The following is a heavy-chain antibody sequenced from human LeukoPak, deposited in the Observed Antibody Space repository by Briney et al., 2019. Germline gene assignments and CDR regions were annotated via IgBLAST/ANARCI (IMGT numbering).Heavy chain of an antibody. J-gene: IGHJ5*02. Sequence: SETLSLTCTVSGGSIRSSHWSWIRQPPGKGLEFIGYIYYSGTSNYNPSLKSRVTMSVDTSNNQFSLKLNSVTAADTAVYYCAKAAGYSTIYWFYPWGQGTLVTVSS. CDR2: IYYSGTS. D-gene: IGHD6-13*01. CDR1: GGSIRSSH. CDR3: AKAAGYSTIYWFYP. V-gene: IGHV4-59*01.